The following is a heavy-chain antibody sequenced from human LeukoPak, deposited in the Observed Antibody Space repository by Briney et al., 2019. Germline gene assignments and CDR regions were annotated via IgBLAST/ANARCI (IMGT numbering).Heavy chain of an antibody. CDR2: ISWSGRNI. J-gene: IGHJ5*02. CDR1: GFTFSNYE. V-gene: IGHV3-48*03. Sequence: GGSLRVSCAGSGFTFSNYEMNEVRPAPGRGLEWVSFISWSGRNIYYADTVKGRFTNTTDNTKNSLNLQTNSLRAEDTAVDYCARDRYSTLGDMVRGAFDTWGQGTLVTVSS. CDR3: ARDRYSTLGDMVRGAFDT. D-gene: IGHD3-10*01.